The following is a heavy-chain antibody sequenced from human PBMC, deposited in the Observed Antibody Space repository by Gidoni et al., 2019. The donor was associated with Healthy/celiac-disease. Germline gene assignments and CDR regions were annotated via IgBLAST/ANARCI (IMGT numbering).Heavy chain of an antibody. V-gene: IGHV3-15*01. D-gene: IGHD4-17*01. CDR3: TNYGDYFHGMDV. CDR1: GVTFSNAW. CDR2: IKSKTDGGTT. Sequence: EVQLVQSGGGSVKPGRSLRLSCAASGVTFSNAWMSWVRQAPGKGLEWVGRIKSKTDGGTTDYAAPVKGRFTISRDDSKNTLYLQMNSLKTEDTAVYYCTNYGDYFHGMDVWGQGTTVTVSS. J-gene: IGHJ6*02.